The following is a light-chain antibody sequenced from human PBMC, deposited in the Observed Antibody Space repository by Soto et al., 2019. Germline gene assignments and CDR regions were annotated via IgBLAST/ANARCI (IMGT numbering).Light chain of an antibody. V-gene: IGKV1-33*01. J-gene: IGKJ2*01. CDR2: DAS. Sequence: DIQMTQSPSSLSASVGDRVTITCQASQDISNYLNWYQQKPGKAPKLLIYDASNLEKGVPSRFSGSGSGTHFTFTISSPQPEDIATYYCQQYDNLPYTFGQGTNLEIK. CDR1: QDISNY. CDR3: QQYDNLPYT.